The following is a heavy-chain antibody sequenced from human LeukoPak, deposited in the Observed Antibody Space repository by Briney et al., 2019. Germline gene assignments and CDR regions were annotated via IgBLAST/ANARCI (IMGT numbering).Heavy chain of an antibody. CDR2: MSYDGSNK. D-gene: IGHD3-10*01. J-gene: IGHJ3*02. CDR1: GFTFSIYG. Sequence: GGSLRLSCAASGFTFSIYGMHWVRQAPGKGLEWVAVMSYDGSNKYYADSVKGRFTISRDNSKNTLYLQMNSLRAEDTAVYYCARLIRGADAFDIWGQGTMVTVSS. V-gene: IGHV3-30*03. CDR3: ARLIRGADAFDI.